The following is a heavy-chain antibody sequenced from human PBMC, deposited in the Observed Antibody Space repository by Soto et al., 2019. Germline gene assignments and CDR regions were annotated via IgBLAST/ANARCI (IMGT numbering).Heavy chain of an antibody. CDR3: ARDGVEGTMRAAPSGMDV. CDR2: NYTSGST. CDR1: DGSIRSGGYY. Sequence: PSEPLCLTYTVADGSIRSGGYYWSWLRQDQGKGLEWIGYNYTSGSTYDNPSLKSRVTISVDTSKNQFSLELSSVTAADTAVYYCARDGVEGTMRAAPSGMDVWGHGTTVTVSS. V-gene: IGHV4-31*03. D-gene: IGHD3-22*01. J-gene: IGHJ6*02.